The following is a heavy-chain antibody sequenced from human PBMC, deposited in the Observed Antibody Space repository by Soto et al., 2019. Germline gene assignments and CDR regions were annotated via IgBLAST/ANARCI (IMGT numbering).Heavy chain of an antibody. Sequence: QVQLVQSGAEVKKPGSSVKVSCKASGGTFSSYAISWVRQAPGQGLEWMGGIIPIFGTANYAQKFQGRVTITADDSTSTPYMELSSLRSEATAVYYCASGPSAVIVVVPAVYYYGMDGWGQGTTVTVSS. CDR1: GGTFSSYA. CDR2: IIPIFGTA. D-gene: IGHD2-2*01. CDR3: ASGPSAVIVVVPAVYYYGMDG. V-gene: IGHV1-69*01. J-gene: IGHJ6*02.